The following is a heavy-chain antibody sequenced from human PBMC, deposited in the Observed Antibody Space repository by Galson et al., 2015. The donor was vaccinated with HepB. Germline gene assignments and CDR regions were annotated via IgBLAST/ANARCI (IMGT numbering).Heavy chain of an antibody. CDR1: GGTFSSYA. Sequence: SVKVSCKASGGTFSSYAISWVRQAPGQGLEWMGGIIPIFGTANYAQKFQGRVTITADESTSTAYMELSSLRSEDTAVYYCASRARSGSYFDYWGQGTLVTVSS. J-gene: IGHJ4*02. V-gene: IGHV1-69*13. D-gene: IGHD1-26*01. CDR3: ASRARSGSYFDY. CDR2: IIPIFGTA.